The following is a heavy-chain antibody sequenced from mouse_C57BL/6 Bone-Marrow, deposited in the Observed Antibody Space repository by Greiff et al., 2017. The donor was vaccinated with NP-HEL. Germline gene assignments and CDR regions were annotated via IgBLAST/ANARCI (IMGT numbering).Heavy chain of an antibody. J-gene: IGHJ3*01. Sequence: VQGVESGAELVKPGASVKISCKASGYAFSSYWMNWVKQRPGKGLEWIGQIYPGDGDTNYNGKFKGKATLTADKSSSTAYIQLSSLTSEDSAVYFCARPTVVEAWFAYWGQGTLVTVSA. CDR3: ARPTVVEAWFAY. D-gene: IGHD1-1*01. CDR2: IYPGDGDT. CDR1: GYAFSSYW. V-gene: IGHV1-80*01.